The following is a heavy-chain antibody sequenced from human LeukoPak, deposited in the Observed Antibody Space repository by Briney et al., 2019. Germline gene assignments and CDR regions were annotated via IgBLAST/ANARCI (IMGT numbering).Heavy chain of an antibody. V-gene: IGHV1-69*01. J-gene: IGHJ4*02. Sequence: GSSVKVSCKASGGTFSSYAISRVRQAPGQGLEWMGGIIPIFGTANYAQKFQGRVTITADESTSTAYMELSSLRSEDTAVYYCARDGDEYDILTGPYFDYWGQGTLVTVSS. CDR3: ARDGDEYDILTGPYFDY. D-gene: IGHD3-9*01. CDR1: GGTFSSYA. CDR2: IIPIFGTA.